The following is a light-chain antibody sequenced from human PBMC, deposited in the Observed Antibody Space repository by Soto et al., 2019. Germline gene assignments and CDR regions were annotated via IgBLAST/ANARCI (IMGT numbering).Light chain of an antibody. V-gene: IGKV4-1*01. J-gene: IGKJ2*01. Sequence: DIVMTQSPDSLAVSLGERATINCKSSQSVLSSSNNKNFLAWYQQKPGQSPKLLIYWASTRESGVPDRFSGSGSGTDFTLTISSLQAEDVAVYYCQQYYSMPYTFGQGTKLEIK. CDR3: QQYYSMPYT. CDR1: QSVLSSSNNKNF. CDR2: WAS.